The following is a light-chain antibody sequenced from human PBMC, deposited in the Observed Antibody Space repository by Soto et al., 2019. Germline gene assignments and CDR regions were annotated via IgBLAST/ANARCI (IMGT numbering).Light chain of an antibody. CDR1: QSIYKW. J-gene: IGKJ1*01. CDR3: QQYNTYWT. V-gene: IGKV1-5*01. Sequence: DNHRTRSPPSLSASVGDRVTITCRASQSIYKWLAWYQQKPGKAPNLLIYEASNLENGVPSRFSGSGSETEFTLTISSLQPDDVATYYCQQYNTYWTFGQGTKV. CDR2: EAS.